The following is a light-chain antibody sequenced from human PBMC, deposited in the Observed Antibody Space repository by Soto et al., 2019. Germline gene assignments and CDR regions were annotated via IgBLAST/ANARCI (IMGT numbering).Light chain of an antibody. CDR1: SSDVGIYNY. CDR3: SSYVGSNNFV. J-gene: IGLJ1*01. Sequence: QSVLTQPPSASGSPGQSVTISCTGSSSDVGIYNYVSWYQHHPGKAPKLIIYGVTKPPSGVPDRFSGARSRNTATLTVSGLQAEDEADYYCSSYVGSNNFVFGSGTKLTVL. V-gene: IGLV2-8*01. CDR2: GVT.